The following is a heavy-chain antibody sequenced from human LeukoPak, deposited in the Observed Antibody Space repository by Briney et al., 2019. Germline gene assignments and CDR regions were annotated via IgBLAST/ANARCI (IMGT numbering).Heavy chain of an antibody. CDR1: GYTFTSYD. V-gene: IGHV1-2*06. D-gene: IGHD3-22*01. CDR3: ARDPVGTRYYYEGAWFDP. Sequence: GASVKVSCKASGYTFTSYDFNWVRQAPGQGLEWMGRINPNSGGTNYAQKFQGRVTMARDTSISTAYMELSRLRSDDTAVYYCARDPVGTRYYYEGAWFDPWGQGTLVTVSS. CDR2: INPNSGGT. J-gene: IGHJ5*02.